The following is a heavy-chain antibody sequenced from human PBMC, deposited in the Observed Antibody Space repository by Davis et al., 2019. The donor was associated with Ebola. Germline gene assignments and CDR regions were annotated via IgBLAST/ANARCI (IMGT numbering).Heavy chain of an antibody. CDR3: ARARSRFDY. Sequence: GESLKISCAASGFTFSSYAMSWVRQAPGKGLEWVSAISGSGGSPYYADSVKGRFTISRDNAKNSLYLQMNSLRAEDTAVYYCARARSRFDYWGQGTLVTVSS. D-gene: IGHD6-6*01. CDR2: ISGSGGSP. CDR1: GFTFSSYA. V-gene: IGHV3-23*01. J-gene: IGHJ4*02.